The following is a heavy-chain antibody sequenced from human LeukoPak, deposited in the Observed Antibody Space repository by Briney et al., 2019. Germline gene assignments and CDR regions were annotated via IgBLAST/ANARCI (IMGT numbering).Heavy chain of an antibody. V-gene: IGHV1-69*01. CDR3: ARGEAYCGGDCYSDGAY. Sequence: EASVKVSCKASGGTFSSYAISWVRQAPGQGLEWMGGFIPIFGTANYAQKFQGRVTITADESTSTAYMELSSLRSEDTAVYYCARGEAYCGGDCYSDGAYWGQGTLVTVSS. CDR2: FIPIFGTA. CDR1: GGTFSSYA. D-gene: IGHD2-21*02. J-gene: IGHJ4*02.